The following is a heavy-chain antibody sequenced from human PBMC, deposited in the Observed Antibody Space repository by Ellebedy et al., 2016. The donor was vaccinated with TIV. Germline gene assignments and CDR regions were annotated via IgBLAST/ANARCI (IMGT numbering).Heavy chain of an antibody. CDR3: ARGWGYYDSSGYYHDAFDI. CDR1: DGSFSGYY. Sequence: MPSETLSLTCAVYDGSFSGYYWSWIRQPPGKGLEWIGEINHSGSTNYNPSLKSRVTISVDTSKNQFSLKLSSVTAADTAVYYCARGWGYYDSSGYYHDAFDIWGQGTMVTVSS. V-gene: IGHV4-34*01. J-gene: IGHJ3*02. D-gene: IGHD3-22*01. CDR2: INHSGST.